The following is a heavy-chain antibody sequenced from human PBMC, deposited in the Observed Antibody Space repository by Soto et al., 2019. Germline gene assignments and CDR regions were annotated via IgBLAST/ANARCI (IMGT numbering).Heavy chain of an antibody. CDR1: GGTFSSYA. CDR3: ASGVRGAAKKDYYYYGMDV. V-gene: IGHV1-69*13. J-gene: IGHJ6*02. CDR2: IIPIFGTA. Sequence: SVKVSCKASGGTFSSYAISWVRQAPGQGLEWMGGIIPIFGTANYAQKFQGRVTITADESTSTAYMELSSLRSEDTAVYYCASGVRGAAKKDYYYYGMDVWGQGTTVTVSS. D-gene: IGHD3-10*01.